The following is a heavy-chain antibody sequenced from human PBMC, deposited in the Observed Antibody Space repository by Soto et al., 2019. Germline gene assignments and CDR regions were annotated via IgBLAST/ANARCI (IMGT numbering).Heavy chain of an antibody. Sequence: QVQLVQSGAEVKKPGASVKLSCRTSGYTFTHYYIHWVRQAPGQGLEWLAIINPASGSRNYAQDFQGRVTLTMDTSTTTVYMELSGLRAEDTAIFYCARDLAAGDYWGQGTLVTVSS. V-gene: IGHV1-46*01. J-gene: IGHJ4*02. CDR2: INPASGSR. CDR1: GYTFTHYY. CDR3: ARDLAAGDY. D-gene: IGHD6-13*01.